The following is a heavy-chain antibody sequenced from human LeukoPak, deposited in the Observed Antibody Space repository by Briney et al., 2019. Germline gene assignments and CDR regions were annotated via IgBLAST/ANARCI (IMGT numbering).Heavy chain of an antibody. Sequence: ASVKVSCKASGYTLVDHYIHWVRQAPGQGPEWMGWINPRSGGTEYAQKFQGRVTMTRDTSINTAYMELTRLTSDDTAVYYCARDAMPEYWGQGTLVTVSS. CDR1: GYTLVDHY. D-gene: IGHD2-2*01. J-gene: IGHJ4*02. V-gene: IGHV1-2*02. CDR3: ARDAMPEY. CDR2: INPRSGGT.